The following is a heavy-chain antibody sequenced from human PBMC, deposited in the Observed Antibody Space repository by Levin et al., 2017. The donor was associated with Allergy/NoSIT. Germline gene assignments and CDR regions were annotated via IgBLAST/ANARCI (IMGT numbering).Heavy chain of an antibody. J-gene: IGHJ5*02. CDR2: ISYDGSNK. Sequence: GGSLRLSCAASGFTFSSYGMHWVRQAPGKGLEWVAVISYDGSNKYYADSVKGRFTISRDNSKNTLYLQMNSLRAEDTAVYYCAKDQQWLGSRDNWFDPWGQGTLVTVSS. CDR3: AKDQQWLGSRDNWFDP. V-gene: IGHV3-30*18. D-gene: IGHD6-19*01. CDR1: GFTFSSYG.